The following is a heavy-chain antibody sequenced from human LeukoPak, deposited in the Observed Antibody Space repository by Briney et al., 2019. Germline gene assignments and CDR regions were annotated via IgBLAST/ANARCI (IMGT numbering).Heavy chain of an antibody. CDR3: ARAVYDILTANYYYYGMDV. CDR2: IIPIFGTA. V-gene: IGHV1-69*13. D-gene: IGHD3-9*01. CDR1: GGTFSSYA. Sequence: SVKVSCKASGGTFSSYAISWVRQAPGQGLEWMGGIIPIFGTANYAQKFQGRVTITADESTSTAYMELSSLGSEDTAVYYCARAVYDILTANYYYYGMDVWGQGTTVTVSS. J-gene: IGHJ6*02.